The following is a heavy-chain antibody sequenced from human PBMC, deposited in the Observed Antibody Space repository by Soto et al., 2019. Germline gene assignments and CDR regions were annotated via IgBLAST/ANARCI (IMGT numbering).Heavy chain of an antibody. CDR3: ARGSNHCSGGSCYSDWFDP. J-gene: IGHJ5*02. D-gene: IGHD2-15*01. Sequence: ASVKVSCKASGYTFTSSDVYWVRQATGQGLELMGWMNPNTGNTGYAQKFQGRVTMTRNTSISTAYMELSGLRSEDTAVYYCARGSNHCSGGSCYSDWFDPWAREPRSPSPQ. V-gene: IGHV1-8*01. CDR2: MNPNTGNT. CDR1: GYTFTSSD.